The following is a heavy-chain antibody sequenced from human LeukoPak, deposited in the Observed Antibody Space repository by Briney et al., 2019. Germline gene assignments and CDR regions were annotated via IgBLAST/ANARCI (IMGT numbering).Heavy chain of an antibody. D-gene: IGHD2-15*01. Sequence: ASVKVSCKASGYTFTSYDINWVRQATGQGLEWMGWMNPNSGNTGYAQKFQDRVTMTTDTSTTTAYMELRSLTSDDTAVYYCARAGAVVDNWFDPWGQGTLVTVSS. CDR2: MNPNSGNT. V-gene: IGHV1-8*01. CDR1: GYTFTSYD. CDR3: ARAGAVVDNWFDP. J-gene: IGHJ5*02.